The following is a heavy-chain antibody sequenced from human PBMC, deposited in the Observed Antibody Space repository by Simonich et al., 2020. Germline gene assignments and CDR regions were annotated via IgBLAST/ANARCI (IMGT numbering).Heavy chain of an antibody. V-gene: IGHV4-34*01. D-gene: IGHD6-13*01. CDR3: ARGLRVAAAGTAFQH. Sequence: QVQLQQWGAGLLKPSETLSLTCAVYGGSFSGYYWSRIGQPPGKGLGWIGEINHRGSTNYNPSLKSRVTISVDTSKNQFSLKLSSVTAADTAVYYCARGLRVAAAGTAFQHWGQGTLVTVSS. CDR1: GGSFSGYY. CDR2: INHRGST. J-gene: IGHJ1*01.